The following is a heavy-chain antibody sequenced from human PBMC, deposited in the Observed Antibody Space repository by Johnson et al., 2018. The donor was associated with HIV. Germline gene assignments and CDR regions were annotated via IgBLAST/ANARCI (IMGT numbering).Heavy chain of an antibody. Sequence: QVQLVESGGGVVQPGRPLRLSCVASGFIFSDYAMHWVRQAPSKGLEWMAVLRSDGSEKKYADSVRGRFTISRDNDKNTLYLQMNSPSPEDTGVYHCARDRHGSGRPNAFDIWGQGTMVTVSS. V-gene: IGHV3-30-3*01. CDR1: GFIFSDYA. CDR3: ARDRHGSGRPNAFDI. CDR2: LRSDGSEK. J-gene: IGHJ3*02. D-gene: IGHD3-10*01.